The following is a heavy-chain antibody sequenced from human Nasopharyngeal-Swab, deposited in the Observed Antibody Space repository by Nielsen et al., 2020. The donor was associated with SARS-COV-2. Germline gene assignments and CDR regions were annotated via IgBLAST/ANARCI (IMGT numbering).Heavy chain of an antibody. J-gene: IGHJ6*03. CDR3: VGQSPEGYYYYYMDA. V-gene: IGHV3-74*01. CDR1: GFTFSSFW. Sequence: GESLKISCTASGFTFSSFWMHWVRQAPGKGLVWVSRLNSDGSSTSYADSVQGRFTISRDNAKNTLFLQMNSVRVEDTAVYYCVGQSPEGYYYYYMDAWGTGTTVTVSS. CDR2: LNSDGSST.